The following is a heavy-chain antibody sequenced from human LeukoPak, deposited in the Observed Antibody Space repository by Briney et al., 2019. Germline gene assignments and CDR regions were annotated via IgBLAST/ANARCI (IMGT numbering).Heavy chain of an antibody. V-gene: IGHV3-33*01. J-gene: IGHJ4*02. D-gene: IGHD3-9*01. Sequence: GGSLRLSCAASGFTFSSYGMHWVRQAAGKGLEWVAVIWYDGSNKYYADSVKGRSTISRDNSKNTLYLQMNSLRAEDTAVYYCARSVRYFDWLPEYWGQGTLVTVSS. CDR1: GFTFSSYG. CDR3: ARSVRYFDWLPEY. CDR2: IWYDGSNK.